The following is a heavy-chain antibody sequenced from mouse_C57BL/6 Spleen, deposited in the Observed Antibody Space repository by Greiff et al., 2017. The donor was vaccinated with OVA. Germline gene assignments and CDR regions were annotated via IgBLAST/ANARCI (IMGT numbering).Heavy chain of an antibody. CDR1: GYTFTDYN. Sequence: VQLQQSGPELVKPGASVKIPCKASGYTFTDYNMDWVKQSHGKSLEWIGDINPNNGGTIYNQKFKGKATLTVDKSSSTAYMELRSLTSEDTAVYYCARWPLSTVVARGYFDVWGTGTTVTVSS. D-gene: IGHD1-1*01. V-gene: IGHV1-18*01. CDR3: ARWPLSTVVARGYFDV. CDR2: INPNNGGT. J-gene: IGHJ1*03.